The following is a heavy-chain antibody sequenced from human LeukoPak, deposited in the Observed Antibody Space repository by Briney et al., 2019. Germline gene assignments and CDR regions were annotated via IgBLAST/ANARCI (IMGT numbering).Heavy chain of an antibody. CDR3: AKDPYSSGWYNWFDP. J-gene: IGHJ5*02. CDR1: GFTFSSYA. D-gene: IGHD6-13*01. CDR2: ISGSGGST. V-gene: IGHV3-23*01. Sequence: GGSLRLSCAASGFTFSSYAMSWVRQAPGKGLEWVSAISGSGGSTYYADSVKGRFTISRDNSKNTLYLQMNSLRAEDTAVYYCAKDPYSSGWYNWFDPRGQGTLVTVSS.